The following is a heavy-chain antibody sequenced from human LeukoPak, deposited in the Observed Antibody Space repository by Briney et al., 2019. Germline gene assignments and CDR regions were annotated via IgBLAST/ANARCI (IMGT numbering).Heavy chain of an antibody. V-gene: IGHV5-51*01. J-gene: IGHJ4*02. Sequence: GESLKISCKGSGYSFTSYWIGWVRQMPGKGLEWMGIYSPSFQGQVTISADKSISTAYLQWSSLKASDTAMYYCARHYGGGIWFGELLYLDYWGQGTLVTVSS. CDR1: GYSFTSYW. CDR3: ARHYGGGIWFGELLYLDY. D-gene: IGHD3-10*01.